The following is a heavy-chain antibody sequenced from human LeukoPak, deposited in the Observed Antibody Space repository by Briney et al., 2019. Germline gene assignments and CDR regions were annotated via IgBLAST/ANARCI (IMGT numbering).Heavy chain of an antibody. J-gene: IGHJ4*02. CDR2: ISAQNGNT. CDR3: ARESNGGYEFDY. Sequence: ASVKVSCKSSGYMFTSHGIHWLRQAPGQGLEWVGWISAQNGNTNYVQQILGRVTMTRDTSASTAYMKLRSLKSDDTAVYYCARESNGGYEFDYWGQGTLVTVAS. CDR1: GYMFTSHG. V-gene: IGHV1-18*01. D-gene: IGHD5-12*01.